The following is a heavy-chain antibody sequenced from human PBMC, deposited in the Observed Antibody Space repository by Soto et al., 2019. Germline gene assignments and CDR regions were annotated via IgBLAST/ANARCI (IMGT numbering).Heavy chain of an antibody. D-gene: IGHD3-10*01. V-gene: IGHV3-33*01. CDR1: GFTFSSYG. CDR3: ARDSEATMVRGVIIDV. J-gene: IGHJ6*02. Sequence: GGSLRLSCAASGFTFSSYGMHWVRQAPGKGLEWVAVIWYDGSNKYYADSVKGRFTISRDNSKNTLYLQMNSLRAEDTAVYYCARDSEATMVRGVIIDVWGQGTTVTVSS. CDR2: IWYDGSNK.